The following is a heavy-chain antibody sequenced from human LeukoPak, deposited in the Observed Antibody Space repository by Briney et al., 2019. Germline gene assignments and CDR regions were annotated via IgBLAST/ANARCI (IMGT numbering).Heavy chain of an antibody. CDR1: GFTFSSYG. J-gene: IGHJ4*02. CDR2: TSFDGSNK. Sequence: GGSLRLSCAASGFTFSSYGMHWVRQAPGKGLEWMAVTSFDGSNKYYADSVKGRFTISRDNSKNTLYLQMNSLRAEDTAVYYCAKDRIVGTTRFLDYWGPGTLVTVSS. D-gene: IGHD1-26*01. CDR3: AKDRIVGTTRFLDY. V-gene: IGHV3-30*18.